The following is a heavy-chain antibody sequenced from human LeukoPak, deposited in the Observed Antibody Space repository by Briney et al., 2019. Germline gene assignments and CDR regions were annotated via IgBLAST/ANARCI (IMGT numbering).Heavy chain of an antibody. CDR1: GFTFSNYW. D-gene: IGHD4-17*01. CDR2: ISSSSSYI. Sequence: PGGSLRLSCAASGFTFSNYWMTWVRQAPGRGLEWVSSISSSSSYIYYADSLRGRFTISRDNAKNSLYLQLNSLRAEDTAVYYCAREINGDFFDSWGQGTLVTVSS. J-gene: IGHJ4*02. V-gene: IGHV3-21*01. CDR3: AREINGDFFDS.